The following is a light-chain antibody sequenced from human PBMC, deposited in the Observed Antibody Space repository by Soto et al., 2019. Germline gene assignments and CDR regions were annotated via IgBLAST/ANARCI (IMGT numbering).Light chain of an antibody. V-gene: IGKV1-39*01. J-gene: IGKJ1*01. Sequence: DIQMTQSPSSLSASVGDRVTITCRASQSISSYLNWYQQKPGKAPKLLIYAASSLQSGVPSRFSSSGSGTDFTLTISSLQPEDFATYYCQQSYSTPWWTFGQGTKVEIK. CDR3: QQSYSTPWWT. CDR1: QSISSY. CDR2: AAS.